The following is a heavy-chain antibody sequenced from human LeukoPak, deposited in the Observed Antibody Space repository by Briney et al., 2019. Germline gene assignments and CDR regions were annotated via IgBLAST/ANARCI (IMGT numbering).Heavy chain of an antibody. CDR1: GFTLNSYA. Sequence: GGSLRLSCAATGFTLNSYAMSWVRQAPGKGLEWVSAISGSGGSTYYADSVKGRFTISRDNSKNTLYLQMNSLRAEDTAVYYCAKPPGDYAYFDYWGQGTLVTVSS. V-gene: IGHV3-23*01. J-gene: IGHJ4*02. CDR2: ISGSGGST. CDR3: AKPPGDYAYFDY. D-gene: IGHD4-17*01.